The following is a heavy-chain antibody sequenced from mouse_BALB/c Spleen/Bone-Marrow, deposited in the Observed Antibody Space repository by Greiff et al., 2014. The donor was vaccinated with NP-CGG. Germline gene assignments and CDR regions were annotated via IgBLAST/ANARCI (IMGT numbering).Heavy chain of an antibody. CDR3: ARDFNYCTYGYFDD. CDR2: IRNKAKGYTT. Sequence: EVKVEESGGGLVQPGGSLRLSCATSGFTFTDYYMSWVRQPPGKALEWLGFIRNKAKGYTTDYSATVKGRFTISRDNAQSILYLQMTTLRAEDSATYYCARDFNYCTYGYFDDWGAGTTVTVSS. CDR1: GFTFTDYY. J-gene: IGHJ1*01. V-gene: IGHV7-3*02. D-gene: IGHD2-1*01.